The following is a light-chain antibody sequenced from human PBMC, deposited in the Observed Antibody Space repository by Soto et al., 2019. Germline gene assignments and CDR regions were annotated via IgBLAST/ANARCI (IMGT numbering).Light chain of an antibody. J-gene: IGKJ5*01. Sequence: DIVMTQSPDSLAVSLGERATLSCRASQSVSNNLAWFQQKPGQVPRLLIYGASNRATGVSARFSGSGSGTDFTLTISSLEPEDFAVYYCQQRSNWPITFGQGTRLEIK. CDR3: QQRSNWPIT. V-gene: IGKV3-11*01. CDR2: GAS. CDR1: QSVSNN.